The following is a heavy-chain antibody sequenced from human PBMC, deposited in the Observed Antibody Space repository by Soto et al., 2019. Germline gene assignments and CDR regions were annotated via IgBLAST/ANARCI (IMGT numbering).Heavy chain of an antibody. V-gene: IGHV3-23*01. Sequence: HPGGSLRLSCAASGSTFSSYAMSWVRQAPGKGLEWVSAISGSGGSTYYADSVKGRFTISRDNSKNTLYLQMNSLRAEDTAVYYCAKDRSSSGYFDYWGQGTLVTVS. D-gene: IGHD6-6*01. J-gene: IGHJ4*02. CDR3: AKDRSSSGYFDY. CDR2: ISGSGGST. CDR1: GSTFSSYA.